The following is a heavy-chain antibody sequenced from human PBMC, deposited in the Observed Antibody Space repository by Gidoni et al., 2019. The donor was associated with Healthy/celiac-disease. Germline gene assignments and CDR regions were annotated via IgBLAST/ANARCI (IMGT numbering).Heavy chain of an antibody. CDR3: ARFSSGATTFDY. J-gene: IGHJ4*02. Sequence: QVQLVQSGAAVKKPAASVKVSCKASGYTFTSYSMHWVRQAPGQGLEWMGIINPSGGSTSYAQKFQGRVTMTRDTSTSTVYMELSSLRSEDTAVYYCARFSSGATTFDYWGQGTLVTVSS. CDR1: GYTFTSYS. CDR2: INPSGGST. V-gene: IGHV1-46*01. D-gene: IGHD1-26*01.